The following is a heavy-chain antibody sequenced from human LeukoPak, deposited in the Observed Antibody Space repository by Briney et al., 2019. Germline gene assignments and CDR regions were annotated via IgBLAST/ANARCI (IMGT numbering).Heavy chain of an antibody. D-gene: IGHD6-13*01. CDR1: GWSFSGYY. V-gene: IGHV4-34*01. Sequence: SETLSLTCAVYGWSFSGYYWSWIRQPPGKGLEWIGEINHSGSTNYNPSLKRRVTISVDTSKNQFSLKLSSVTAADTAVYYCARESGVIAAFDYWGQGTLVTVSS. CDR2: INHSGST. J-gene: IGHJ4*02. CDR3: ARESGVIAAFDY.